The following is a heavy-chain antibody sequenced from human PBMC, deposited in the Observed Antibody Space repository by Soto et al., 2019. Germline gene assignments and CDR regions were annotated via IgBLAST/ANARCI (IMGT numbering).Heavy chain of an antibody. D-gene: IGHD6-6*01. J-gene: IGHJ4*02. CDR2: ISYDGSNK. Sequence: VQLVESGGGVVQPGRSLRLSCAASGFTFSSYAMHWVRQAPGKGLEWVAVISYDGSNKYYADSVKGRFTISRDNSKNTLYLQMNSLRAEDTAVYYCARGDRYSSSSRMGDYWGQGTLVTVSS. CDR1: GFTFSSYA. V-gene: IGHV3-30-3*01. CDR3: ARGDRYSSSSRMGDY.